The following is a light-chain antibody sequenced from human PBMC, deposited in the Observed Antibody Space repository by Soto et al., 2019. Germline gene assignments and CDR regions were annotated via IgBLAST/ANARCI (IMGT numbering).Light chain of an antibody. Sequence: QSVLTQPPSASGSPGQRVTTSCSGRSANIGNNFVCWHQQLPGTAPKLLIYSNNQRPSGVPDRFSGSKSGTSASLAISGLRSEDEGDYYCVSWDDSLSGLVFGTGTKVTVL. CDR3: VSWDDSLSGLV. J-gene: IGLJ1*01. V-gene: IGLV1-47*02. CDR2: SNN. CDR1: SANIGNNF.